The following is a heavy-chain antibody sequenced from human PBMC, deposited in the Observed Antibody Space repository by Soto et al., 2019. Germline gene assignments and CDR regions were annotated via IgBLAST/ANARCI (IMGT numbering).Heavy chain of an antibody. D-gene: IGHD1-26*01. CDR2: ISGTRDYR. CDR1: GFNFSDYY. Sequence: QVQLVESGGGLVKPGGSLRLSCAASGFNFSDYYMSWIRQAPGKGLTCLSYISGTRDYRDYADSAKGRFTISRDNARNSLHLELDVLRVDDAAVYYWARVKSRKWYSRGLDVWGLGTRVTVSS. V-gene: IGHV3-11*05. J-gene: IGHJ6*02. CDR3: ARVKSRKWYSRGLDV.